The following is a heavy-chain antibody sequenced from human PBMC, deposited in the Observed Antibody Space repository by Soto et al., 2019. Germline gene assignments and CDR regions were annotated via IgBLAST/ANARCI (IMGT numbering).Heavy chain of an antibody. J-gene: IGHJ4*02. CDR3: ARGDSGYYDSSGYYSY. Sequence: SETLSLTCTVSGGSISSGGYYWSWIRQHPGKGLEWIGYIYYSGSTYYKPSLKSRVTISVDTSKKQYSLKLSSVTAAETAVYYCARGDSGYYDSSGYYSYWGQGTLVTVSS. CDR1: GGSISSGGYY. D-gene: IGHD3-22*01. V-gene: IGHV4-31*03. CDR2: IYYSGST.